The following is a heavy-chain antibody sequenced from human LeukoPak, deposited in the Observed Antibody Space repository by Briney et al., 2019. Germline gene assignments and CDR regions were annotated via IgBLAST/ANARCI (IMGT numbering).Heavy chain of an antibody. J-gene: IGHJ4*02. Sequence: QSGGSLTLSCEDSGFTFRSYEMNWVRQAPGKGLEWIAYLSSSGSAFSYADSVKGRFTISRDNAKNSLYLQMNSLRAEDTAVYYCARGGYSGYDVGTLDYWGQGTLVTVSS. CDR1: GFTFRSYE. V-gene: IGHV3-48*03. CDR3: ARGGYSGYDVGTLDY. CDR2: LSSSGSAF. D-gene: IGHD5-12*01.